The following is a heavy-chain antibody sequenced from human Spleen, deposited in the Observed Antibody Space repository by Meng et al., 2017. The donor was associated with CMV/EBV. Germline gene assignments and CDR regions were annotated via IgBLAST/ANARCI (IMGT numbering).Heavy chain of an antibody. J-gene: IGHJ4*02. D-gene: IGHD6-13*01. CDR3: AREEQQLVAYDY. V-gene: IGHV1-46*01. CDR2: INPSGGST. CDR1: GYTFTGYY. Sequence: QVQLVASGAGVKKPGASVKVSCKASGYTFTGYYMHWVRQAPGQGLEWMGIINPSGGSTSYAQKFQGRVTMTRDTSTSTVYMELSSLRSEDTAVYYCAREEQQLVAYDYWGQGTLVTVSS.